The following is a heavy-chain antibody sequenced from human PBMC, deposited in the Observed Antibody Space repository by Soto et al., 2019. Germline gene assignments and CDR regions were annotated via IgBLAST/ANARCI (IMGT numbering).Heavy chain of an antibody. CDR3: ARGGGYSYGYGGGVDY. CDR2: INAGNGNT. V-gene: IGHV1-3*01. D-gene: IGHD5-18*01. Sequence: QVQLVQSGAEVKKPGASVKVSCKASGYTFTIYAMHWVRQAPGQRLEWMGWINAGNGNTKYSQKVQGRVTITRDTAASTSYMELSSLRSEDTAVYYCARGGGYSYGYGGGVDYWGQGTLVTVSS. CDR1: GYTFTIYA. J-gene: IGHJ4*02.